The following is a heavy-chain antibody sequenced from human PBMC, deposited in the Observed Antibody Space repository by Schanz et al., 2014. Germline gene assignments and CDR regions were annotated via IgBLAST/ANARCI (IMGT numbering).Heavy chain of an antibody. CDR2: ISYHGSER. J-gene: IGHJ4*02. D-gene: IGHD4-17*01. V-gene: IGHV3-30*03. CDR1: GFSFSDYG. Sequence: QVQLVESGGGVVQPGRSLRLSCAGSGFSFSDYGMHWVRQAPGRGLEWVAVISYHGSERYYADSVKGRFTISRDNPKNSLCLQMNSLRAEDTALYYCARVLGGDEGLDQWGQGTLVTVSS. CDR3: ARVLGGDEGLDQ.